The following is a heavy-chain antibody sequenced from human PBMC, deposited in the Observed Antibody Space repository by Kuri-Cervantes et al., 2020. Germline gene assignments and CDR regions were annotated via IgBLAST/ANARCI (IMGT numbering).Heavy chain of an antibody. V-gene: IGHV3-30*03. Sequence: LSLTCAASGFTFSSYGMHWVRQAPGKGLEWVAVISYDGSNKYYADSVKGRFTISRDNSKNTLYLQMNSLRAEDTAVYYCAIGILTIFGVVTDYGMDVWGQGTTVTVSS. CDR3: AIGILTIFGVVTDYGMDV. D-gene: IGHD3-3*01. CDR1: GFTFSSYG. CDR2: ISYDGSNK. J-gene: IGHJ6*02.